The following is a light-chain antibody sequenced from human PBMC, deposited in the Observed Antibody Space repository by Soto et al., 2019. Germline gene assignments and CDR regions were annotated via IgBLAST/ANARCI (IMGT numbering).Light chain of an antibody. Sequence: QSVLTQPASVSGSPGQSITISCTGTSSDVGGYNYVSWYQQHPGKAPKLMIYEVSNRPSGVSDRFSGSKSGNTASLTISGLQAEDEADYYCTSYTSSITPLFGTGTKFTVL. CDR1: SSDVGGYNY. CDR3: TSYTSSITPL. CDR2: EVS. J-gene: IGLJ1*01. V-gene: IGLV2-14*01.